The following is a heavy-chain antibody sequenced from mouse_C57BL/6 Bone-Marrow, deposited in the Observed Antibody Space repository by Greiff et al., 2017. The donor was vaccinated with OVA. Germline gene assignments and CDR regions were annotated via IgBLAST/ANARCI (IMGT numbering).Heavy chain of an antibody. V-gene: IGHV1-54*01. D-gene: IGHD1-1*01. J-gene: IGHJ2*01. Sequence: QVQLQQSGAELVRPGTSVKVSCKASGYAFTNYLIEWVKQRPGQGLEWIGVINPGSGGTNYNEQFKGKATLTADKSSSTAYMQLSSLTSEDSAVYFCARYPVVAPYFDYWGQGTTLTVSS. CDR3: ARYPVVAPYFDY. CDR1: GYAFTNYL. CDR2: INPGSGGT.